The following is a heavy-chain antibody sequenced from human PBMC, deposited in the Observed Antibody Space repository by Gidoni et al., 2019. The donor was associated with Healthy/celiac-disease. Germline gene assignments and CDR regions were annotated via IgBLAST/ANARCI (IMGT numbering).Heavy chain of an antibody. CDR3: ASSGRVPAARGYYYGMDV. V-gene: IGHV1-18*04. Sequence: QVQLVQAGAEVKKPGASVKVSCKASGYTFTSYGISWVRQAPGQGLEWMAWISAYKGNTNYAQQLQGRVTMTTDTSTSTAYMELRSLRSDDTAVYYCASSGRVPAARGYYYGMDVWGQGTTVTVSS. D-gene: IGHD2-2*01. CDR1: GYTFTSYG. J-gene: IGHJ6*02. CDR2: ISAYKGNT.